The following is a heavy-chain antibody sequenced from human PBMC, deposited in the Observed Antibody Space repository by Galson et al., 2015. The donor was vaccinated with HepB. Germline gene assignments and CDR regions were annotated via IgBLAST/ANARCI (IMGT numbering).Heavy chain of an antibody. CDR2: IDWDDDK. V-gene: IGHV2-70*01. Sequence: PALVKPTQTLTLTCTFSGFSLSTSGMCVSWIRQPPGKALEWLALIDWDDDKYYNTSLKTRLTISKDTSKNQVVLTMTTMDPVDTGTYYCARGSCYTYYFDSWGQGTLVSVSS. CDR3: ARGSCYTYYFDS. D-gene: IGHD2-2*02. CDR1: GFSLSTSGMC. J-gene: IGHJ4*02.